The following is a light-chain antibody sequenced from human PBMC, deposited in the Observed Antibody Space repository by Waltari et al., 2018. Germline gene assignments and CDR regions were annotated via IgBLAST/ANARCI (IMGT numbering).Light chain of an antibody. J-gene: IGKJ1*01. CDR2: ASS. V-gene: IGKV1-39*01. Sequence: DIQMTQSPYSLSASVGDRVTITCRASQSISSTLNCYQQKPGKAPKLLIYASSSLQSGVPSRFSGSGSGTYFTLTISSLQPEDFATYYCQQSYSTLWTFGQGTKVEIK. CDR3: QQSYSTLWT. CDR1: QSISST.